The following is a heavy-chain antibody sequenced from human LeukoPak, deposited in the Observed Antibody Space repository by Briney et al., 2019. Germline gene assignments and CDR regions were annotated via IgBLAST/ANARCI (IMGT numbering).Heavy chain of an antibody. CDR3: AKGLIVVVPAAIFDPLDY. Sequence: GGSLRLSCAASGFTFSSYAMSWVRQAPGKGLEWVANIKQDGSEKYYVDSVKGRFTISRDNAKNSLYLQMNSLRAEDTAVYYCAKGLIVVVPAAIFDPLDYWGQGTLVTVSS. CDR2: IKQDGSEK. J-gene: IGHJ4*02. CDR1: GFTFSSYA. D-gene: IGHD2-2*01. V-gene: IGHV3-7*03.